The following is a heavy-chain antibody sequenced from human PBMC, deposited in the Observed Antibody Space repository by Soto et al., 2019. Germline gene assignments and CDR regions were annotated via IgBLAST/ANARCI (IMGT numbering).Heavy chain of an antibody. D-gene: IGHD3-3*01. Sequence: SQTLSLTGAIAGDSVSSNSAAWNWIRQSPSRGLEWLGRTYYRSKWYNDYAVSVKSRITINPDTSNNQFSLQLNSVTPEDTAVYYCARTFGVVIRYYCDYWGQGTLVTVSS. J-gene: IGHJ4*02. CDR2: TYYRSKWYN. V-gene: IGHV6-1*01. CDR1: GDSVSSNSAA. CDR3: ARTFGVVIRYYCDY.